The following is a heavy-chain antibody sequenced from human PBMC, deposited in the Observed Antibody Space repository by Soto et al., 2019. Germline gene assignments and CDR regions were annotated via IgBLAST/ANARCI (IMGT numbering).Heavy chain of an antibody. V-gene: IGHV3-30-3*01. CDR2: ISYDGSNK. D-gene: IGHD4-4*01. J-gene: IGHJ3*02. Sequence: QVQLVESGGGVVQPGRSLRLSCAASGFTFSSYAMHWVRQAPGKGLEWVAVISYDGSNKYYADSVKGRFTISRDNSKNTLYLQMNSVRAEDTAVYYCAREGLTTSVPGAFDIWGQGTMVTVSS. CDR3: AREGLTTSVPGAFDI. CDR1: GFTFSSYA.